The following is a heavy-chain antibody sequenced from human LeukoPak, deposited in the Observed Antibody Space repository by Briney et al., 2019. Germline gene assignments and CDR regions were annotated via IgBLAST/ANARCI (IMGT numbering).Heavy chain of an antibody. V-gene: IGHV4-38-2*02. J-gene: IGHJ4*02. Sequence: PSETLSLTCTVSGYSISSGYYWGWIRQPPGKGLEWIGSIYHSGSTYYNPSLKSRVTISVDTSKNQFSLKLSSVTAADTAVYYCARASGYDPLFDYWGQGTLVTVSS. CDR3: ARASGYDPLFDY. CDR2: IYHSGST. CDR1: GYSISSGYY. D-gene: IGHD5-12*01.